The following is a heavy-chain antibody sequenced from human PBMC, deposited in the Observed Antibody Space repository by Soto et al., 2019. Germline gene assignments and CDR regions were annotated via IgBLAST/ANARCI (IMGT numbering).Heavy chain of an antibody. V-gene: IGHV4-39*01. Sequence: QLQLQESGPGLVKPSETLSLTCSVSDDSINSXXXXWXWIRQPPGKGLEWIGSVYYRGNAYYNPSLQTRVTISLDKSKSQFSLKLNSVTAADSAVYFCARLEGLATISYYFDFWGPGALVTVSS. CDR2: VYYRGNA. CDR1: DDSINSXXXX. D-gene: IGHD3-9*01. J-gene: IGHJ4*02. CDR3: ARLEGLATISYYFDF.